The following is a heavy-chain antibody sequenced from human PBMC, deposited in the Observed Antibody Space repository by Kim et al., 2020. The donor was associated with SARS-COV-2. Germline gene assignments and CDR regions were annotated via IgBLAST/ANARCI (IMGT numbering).Heavy chain of an antibody. CDR2: IYYSGST. Sequence: SETLSLTCTVSGGSISSSSYYWGWIRQPPGKGLEWIGSIYYSGSTYYNPSLKSRVTISVDTSKNQFSLKLSSVTAADTAVYYCARHDYGDYQPVPYNWFDPWGQGTLVTVSS. CDR3: ARHDYGDYQPVPYNWFDP. J-gene: IGHJ5*02. V-gene: IGHV4-39*01. CDR1: GGSISSSSYY. D-gene: IGHD4-17*01.